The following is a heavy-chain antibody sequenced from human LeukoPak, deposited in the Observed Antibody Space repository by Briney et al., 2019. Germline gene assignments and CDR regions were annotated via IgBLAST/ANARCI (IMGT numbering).Heavy chain of an antibody. CDR2: ISGSGGST. D-gene: IGHD3-22*01. J-gene: IGHJ4*02. V-gene: IGHV3-23*01. CDR1: GFIFSNYA. Sequence: GGSLTLSCAVSGFIFSNYAMSWVRQAPGKGLEWVSAISGSGGSTYYADSVKGRFTISRDNSKNTLYLQMNSLRAEDTAVYYCAKGRAYYDSSGYYYPEYFDYWGQGTLVTVSS. CDR3: AKGRAYYDSSGYYYPEYFDY.